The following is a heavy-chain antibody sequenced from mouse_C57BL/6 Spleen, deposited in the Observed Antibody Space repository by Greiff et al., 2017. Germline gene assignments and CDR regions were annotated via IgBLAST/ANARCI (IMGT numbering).Heavy chain of an antibody. CDR2: IDPETGGT. CDR3: TRTYYSNSAWFAY. D-gene: IGHD2-5*01. V-gene: IGHV1-15*01. CDR1: GYTFTDYE. J-gene: IGHJ3*01. Sequence: QVQLKQSGAELVRPGASVTLSCKASGYTFTDYEMHWVKQTPVHGLEWIGAIDPETGGTAYNQKFKGKAILTADKSSSTAYMELRSLTSEDSAVYYCTRTYYSNSAWFAYWGQGTLVTVSA.